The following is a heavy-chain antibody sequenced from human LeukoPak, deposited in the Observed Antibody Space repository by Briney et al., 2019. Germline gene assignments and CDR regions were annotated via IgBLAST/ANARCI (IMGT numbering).Heavy chain of an antibody. V-gene: IGHV3-33*06. Sequence: GGSLRLSCAASGFTFSSYGMHWVRQAPGKGLEWVAVIWYDGSNKYYADSVKGRFTISRDNSKNTLYLQMNSLRAEDTAVYYCAKSYGSGSYYSNYFDYWGQGTLVTVSS. D-gene: IGHD3-10*01. CDR1: GFTFSSYG. CDR3: AKSYGSGSYYSNYFDY. J-gene: IGHJ4*02. CDR2: IWYDGSNK.